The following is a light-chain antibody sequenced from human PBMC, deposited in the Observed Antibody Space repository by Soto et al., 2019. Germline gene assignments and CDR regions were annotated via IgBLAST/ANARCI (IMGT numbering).Light chain of an antibody. CDR1: QSVRSDS. J-gene: IGKJ2*01. CDR3: QQYDTSPPP. V-gene: IGKV3-20*01. Sequence: EIVLTQSPGTLSFSPGERATLSCRASQSVRSDSLAWYQQKPGQAPRLLIYGASSRAAGIPDRFSGSGSGTDFTLTVSRMEPEDFALFYCQQYDTSPPPFGEAPKVDIK. CDR2: GAS.